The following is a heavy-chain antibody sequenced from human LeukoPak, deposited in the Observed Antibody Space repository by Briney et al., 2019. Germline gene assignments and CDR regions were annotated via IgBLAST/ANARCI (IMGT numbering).Heavy chain of an antibody. D-gene: IGHD3-10*01. Sequence: ASVKVSCKTSGYTFTSYYIHWLRQAPGQRFEWMGWSDPKSGATKYEHFQGRVTMTRDTSISTAYMELSRLTSDDTAVYYCARGDFYDNKGYSPELRYWGQGTLVTVSS. CDR3: ARGDFYDNKGYSPELRY. V-gene: IGHV1-2*02. CDR1: GYTFTSYY. CDR2: SDPKSGAT. J-gene: IGHJ4*02.